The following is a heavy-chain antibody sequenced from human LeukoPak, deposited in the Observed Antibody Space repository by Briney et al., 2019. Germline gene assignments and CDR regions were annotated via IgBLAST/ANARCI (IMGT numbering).Heavy chain of an antibody. CDR2: IRSKANNYAT. V-gene: IGHV3-73*01. Sequence: GGPLRLSCAASGFTFSGSAMHWVRQASGKGLEWVGRIRSKANNYATSYAASVKGRFTISRDDSKNTAYLQMNSLKTEDTAVYYCTWSLDGYYFDYWGQGTLVTVSS. CDR1: GFTFSGSA. J-gene: IGHJ4*02. D-gene: IGHD1-26*01. CDR3: TWSLDGYYFDY.